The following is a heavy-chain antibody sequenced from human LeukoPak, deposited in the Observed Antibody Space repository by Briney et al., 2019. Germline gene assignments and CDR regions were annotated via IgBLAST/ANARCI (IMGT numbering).Heavy chain of an antibody. J-gene: IGHJ5*02. V-gene: IGHV4-39*01. CDR3: ADTEGWGDHNWFDP. CDR1: GGSISSSSYY. D-gene: IGHD2-21*02. CDR2: IYYSGST. Sequence: SETLSLTCTVSGGSISSSSYYWGWIRQPPGKGLKWIGSIYYSGSTYYNPSLKSRVTISVDTSKNQFSLRLSSVTAADTAVYYCADTEGWGDHNWFDPWGQGTLVTVSS.